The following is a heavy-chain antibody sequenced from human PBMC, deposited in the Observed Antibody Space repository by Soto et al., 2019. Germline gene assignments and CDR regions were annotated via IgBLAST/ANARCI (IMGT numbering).Heavy chain of an antibody. Sequence: GASVKVSCKASGYTFTRYGITWVRQAPGQGLEWMGWISTFNSNTNYAQNLQGRVTITTDTSTSTAYMELRSLRSEDTAVYYFARALDGLGYYYGMDVWGQGTTVTVSS. CDR3: ARALDGLGYYYGMDV. J-gene: IGHJ6*02. D-gene: IGHD3-16*01. CDR1: GYTFTRYG. V-gene: IGHV1-18*01. CDR2: ISTFNSNT.